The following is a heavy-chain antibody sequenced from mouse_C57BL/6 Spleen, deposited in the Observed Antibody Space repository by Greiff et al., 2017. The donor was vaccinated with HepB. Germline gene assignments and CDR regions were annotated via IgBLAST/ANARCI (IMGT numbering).Heavy chain of an antibody. CDR1: GYSITSGYY. CDR2: ISYDGSN. D-gene: IGHD2-14*01. J-gene: IGHJ2*01. CDR3: ARGVRPFDY. Sequence: EVKLVESGPGLVKPSQSLSLTCSVTGYSITSGYYWNWIRQFPGNKLEWMGYISYDGSNNYNPSLKNRISITRDTSKNQFFLKLNSVTTEDTATYYCARGVRPFDYWGQGTTLTVSS. V-gene: IGHV3-6*01.